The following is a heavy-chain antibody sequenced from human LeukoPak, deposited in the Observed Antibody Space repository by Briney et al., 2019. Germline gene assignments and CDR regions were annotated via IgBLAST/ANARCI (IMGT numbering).Heavy chain of an antibody. CDR2: ISYDGSNK. V-gene: IGHV3-30-3*01. CDR3: ARVGYCIGSTCYWGLGAFDI. D-gene: IGHD2-15*01. Sequence: GPSLSLSCPPSGFTFSTSAIHWVRHAAGKGLEWVASISYDGSNKYYADSVKGPFTISRDKSKNTMVQEKNSLRAQNTAMYYGARVGYCIGSTCYWGLGAFDIWGQGTLVTVSS. J-gene: IGHJ3*02. CDR1: GFTFSTSA.